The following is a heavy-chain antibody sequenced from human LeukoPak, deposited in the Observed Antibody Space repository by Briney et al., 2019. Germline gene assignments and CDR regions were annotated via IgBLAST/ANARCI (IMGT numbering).Heavy chain of an antibody. CDR1: GFTFSSYG. CDR3: ARSYRSGWYYFDY. CDR2: IWYDGSKK. J-gene: IGHJ4*02. V-gene: IGHV3-33*01. Sequence: PGRSLRLSCAASGFTFSSYGMHWVRQAPGKGLEWVAVIWYDGSKKYYEDSVKGRFIISRDNSKNTLYLQVNSLRADDTAVYYCARSYRSGWYYFDYWGQGTLVIVSS. D-gene: IGHD6-19*01.